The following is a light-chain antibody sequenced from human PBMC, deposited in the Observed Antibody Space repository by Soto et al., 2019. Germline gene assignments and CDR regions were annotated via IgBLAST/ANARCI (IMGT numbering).Light chain of an antibody. J-gene: IGLJ3*02. CDR3: SSYTTINTVVV. V-gene: IGLV2-14*03. Sequence: QSVLTQPASVSGSPGQSITFPCTGTSSDIGAYNYVSWYQHHPGKAPKLLIYDVTDRPSGVSDRFSGSKSGTTASLTISGLQAEDEADYFCSSYTTINTVVVFGGGTKLTVL. CDR1: SSDIGAYNY. CDR2: DVT.